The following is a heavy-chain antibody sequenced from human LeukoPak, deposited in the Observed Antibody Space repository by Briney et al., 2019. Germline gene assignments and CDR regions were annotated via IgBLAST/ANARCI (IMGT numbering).Heavy chain of an antibody. V-gene: IGHV3-9*01. CDR3: AKDSYGSGSDTKGYFDY. CDR2: ISWNSGSI. D-gene: IGHD3-10*01. Sequence: GGSLRLSCAASGFTFDDYAMHWVRQAPGKGLEWVPGISWNSGSIGYADSVKGRFTISRDNAKNSLYLQMNSLRAEDTALYYCAKDSYGSGSDTKGYFDYWGQGTLVTVSS. J-gene: IGHJ4*02. CDR1: GFTFDDYA.